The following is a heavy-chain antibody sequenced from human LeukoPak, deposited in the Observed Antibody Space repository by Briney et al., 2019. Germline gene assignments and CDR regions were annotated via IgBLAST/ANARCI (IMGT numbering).Heavy chain of an antibody. CDR2: IYYSGST. CDR1: GGSFSGYY. D-gene: IGHD2-2*01. Sequence: SETLSLTCAVYGGSFSGYYWSWIRQPPGKGLEWIGYIYYSGSTNYNPSLKSRVTISVDTSKNQFSLKLSSVTAADTAVYYCARAGSGYDPFDYWGQGTLVTVSS. V-gene: IGHV4-59*01. CDR3: ARAGSGYDPFDY. J-gene: IGHJ4*02.